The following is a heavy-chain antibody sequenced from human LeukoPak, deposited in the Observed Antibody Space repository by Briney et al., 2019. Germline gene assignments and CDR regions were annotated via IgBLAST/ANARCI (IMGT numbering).Heavy chain of an antibody. Sequence: SETLSLTCTVSGGSISSYYWSWIRQPPGKGLEWIGYIYYSGSTNYNPSLKSQVTISVDTSKNQFSLKLSSVTAADTAVYYCAREAPLYCSSTSCYTYYYYYMDVWGKGTTVTVSS. V-gene: IGHV4-59*01. D-gene: IGHD2-2*02. CDR1: GGSISSYY. CDR3: AREAPLYCSSTSCYTYYYYYMDV. J-gene: IGHJ6*03. CDR2: IYYSGST.